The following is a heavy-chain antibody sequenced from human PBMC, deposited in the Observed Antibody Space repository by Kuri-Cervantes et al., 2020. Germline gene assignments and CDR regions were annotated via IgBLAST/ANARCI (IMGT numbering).Heavy chain of an antibody. Sequence: GGSLRLSCAASGFTFSSYAMSWVRQAPGKGLEWVSAISGSGGSTYCADSVKGRFTISRDNSKNTLYLQMNSLRAEDTAVYYCAVHSGSYYYFDYWGQGTLVTVSS. J-gene: IGHJ4*02. CDR2: ISGSGGST. D-gene: IGHD1-26*01. CDR3: AVHSGSYYYFDY. V-gene: IGHV3-23*01. CDR1: GFTFSSYA.